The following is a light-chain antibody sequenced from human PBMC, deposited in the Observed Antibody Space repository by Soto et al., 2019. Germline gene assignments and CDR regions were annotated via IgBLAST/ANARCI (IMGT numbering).Light chain of an antibody. CDR1: QSISIW. J-gene: IGKJ1*01. Sequence: DIQMTQSPSTLSASVGDRVTITCRARQSISIWLAWYQQKPGKAPKLLIYKASTLKSGVPSRFSGSGSGTEFTLTISSLQPDDFATYYCQQYNRYSTFGQGTKVDIK. V-gene: IGKV1-5*03. CDR2: KAS. CDR3: QQYNRYST.